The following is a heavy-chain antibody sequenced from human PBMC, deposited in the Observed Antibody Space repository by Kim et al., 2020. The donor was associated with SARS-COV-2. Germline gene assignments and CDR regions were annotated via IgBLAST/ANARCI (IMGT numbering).Heavy chain of an antibody. J-gene: IGHJ6*02. D-gene: IGHD6-19*01. Sequence: GRFTISRDNSKNTLYLQMNSLRAEDTAVYYCARDRGSGWYFGLSYGMDVWGQGTTVTVSS. CDR3: ARDRGSGWYFGLSYGMDV. V-gene: IGHV3-30*01.